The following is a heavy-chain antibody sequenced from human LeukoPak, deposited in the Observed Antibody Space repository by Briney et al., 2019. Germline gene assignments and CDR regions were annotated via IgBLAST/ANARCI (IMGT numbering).Heavy chain of an antibody. D-gene: IGHD6-13*01. Sequence: PGGSLRLSCAASGFTFSTYGMHWVRQAPGKGLEWVAVISYDGSNEYYADSVKGRFTISRDNSKNTLYLQMSSLRAEDTALYYCAKGTHWAIAASDYWGQGTLVTVSS. V-gene: IGHV3-30*18. CDR2: ISYDGSNE. CDR3: AKGTHWAIAASDY. CDR1: GFTFSTYG. J-gene: IGHJ4*02.